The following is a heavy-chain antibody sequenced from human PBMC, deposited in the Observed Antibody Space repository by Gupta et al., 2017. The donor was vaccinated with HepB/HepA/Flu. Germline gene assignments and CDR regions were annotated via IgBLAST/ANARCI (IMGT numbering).Heavy chain of an antibody. CDR3: AHRRLNTGTGTSFYHFDY. D-gene: IGHD4-11*01. V-gene: IGHV2-5*02. CDR1: GFSLNTYGMA. Sequence: QITLKESGPTLVKPTQTLTLTCTFSGFSLNTYGMAVGWIRQPPGKALEWLALIYWDDDKRYSPFLRSRFIITKDTSKNQVVLTMTNMDPVDTGTYYCAHRRLNTGTGTSFYHFDYWGQGTLVTVSS. CDR2: IYWDDDK. J-gene: IGHJ4*02.